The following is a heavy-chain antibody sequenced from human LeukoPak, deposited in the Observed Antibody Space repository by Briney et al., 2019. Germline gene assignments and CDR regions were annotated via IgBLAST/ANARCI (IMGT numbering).Heavy chain of an antibody. CDR1: GYTFTSYY. D-gene: IGHD6-19*01. Sequence: ASVKVSCKASGYTFTSYYLHWVRQAPGQGLEWMGIINPSGGSTNYAQKFQGRVTITRDTSTSTVYMDLTSLRSEDTAMYYCARGGAWQRQWLKGGGYWGQGTLVTVSS. J-gene: IGHJ4*02. V-gene: IGHV1-46*01. CDR2: INPSGGST. CDR3: ARGGAWQRQWLKGGGY.